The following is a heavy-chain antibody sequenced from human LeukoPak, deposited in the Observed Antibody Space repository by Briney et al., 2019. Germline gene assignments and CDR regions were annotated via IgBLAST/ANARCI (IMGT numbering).Heavy chain of an antibody. CDR1: GYSISSGYW. D-gene: IGHD3-16*01. CDR2: TYHSGSP. J-gene: IGHJ2*01. Sequence: SETLSLTCTVSGYSISSGYWWGWIRQPPGKGLEWIGSTYHSGSPYYNPSLKSRVTISVDTSNNQFSLKLSSVTAEDTAIYYCARGFWGGGYFDLWDRGTLVTVSS. CDR3: ARGFWGGGYFDL. V-gene: IGHV4-38-2*02.